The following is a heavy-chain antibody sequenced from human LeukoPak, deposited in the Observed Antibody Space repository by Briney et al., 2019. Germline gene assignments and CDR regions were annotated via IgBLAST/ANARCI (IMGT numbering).Heavy chain of an antibody. V-gene: IGHV3-30*02. CDR1: GFTFSSYG. J-gene: IGHJ4*02. D-gene: IGHD6-19*01. CDR3: AKGFTVAGTFYFDY. CDR2: IRYDGSNK. Sequence: PGGSLRLSCAASGFTFSSYGMHWVRQAPGKGLEWVAFIRYDGSNKYYADSVKGRFTISRDNSKNTLYLQMNSLRAEDTAVYYCAKGFTVAGTFYFDYWGQGTLVTVSS.